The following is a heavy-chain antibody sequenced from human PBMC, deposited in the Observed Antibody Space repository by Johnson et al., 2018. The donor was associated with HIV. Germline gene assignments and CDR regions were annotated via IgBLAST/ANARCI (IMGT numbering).Heavy chain of an antibody. CDR2: IRYDGSNK. J-gene: IGHJ3*02. D-gene: IGHD6-13*01. CDR1: GFTFSSYG. CDR3: ARESSYAGDAFDI. Sequence: QVQLVESGGGVVQPGGSLRLSCAASGFTFSSYGMHWVRQAPCKGLEWVAFIRYDGSNKYYADSVKGRFTISRDNSKNTLYLQMNSLRAEDTAVYYCARESSYAGDAFDIWGQGTMVTVSS. V-gene: IGHV3-30*02.